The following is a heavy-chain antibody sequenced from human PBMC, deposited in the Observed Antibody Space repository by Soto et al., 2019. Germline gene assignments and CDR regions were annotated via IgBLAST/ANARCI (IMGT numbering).Heavy chain of an antibody. Sequence: QVQLVQSGAEVKKPGASVKVSCKASGYTFTSYGISWVRQAPGQGLEWMGWISAYNGNTNYAQKLQGRVTMTTDTSTSTAYMELRSLRSDDTAVYYCASIQGSQYSGYDWVYFDYWGQGTLVTVSS. CDR3: ASIQGSQYSGYDWVYFDY. CDR2: ISAYNGNT. D-gene: IGHD5-12*01. J-gene: IGHJ4*02. CDR1: GYTFTSYG. V-gene: IGHV1-18*01.